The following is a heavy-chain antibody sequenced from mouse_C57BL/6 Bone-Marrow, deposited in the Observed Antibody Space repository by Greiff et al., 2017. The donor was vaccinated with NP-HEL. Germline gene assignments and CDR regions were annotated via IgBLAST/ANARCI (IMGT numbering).Heavy chain of an antibody. J-gene: IGHJ3*01. Sequence: EVKLVESGEGLVKPGGSLKLSCAASGFTFSSYAMSWVRQTPEKRLEWVAYISSGGDYIYYADTVKGRFTISRDNARNTLYLQMSSLKSEDTAMYCCASDGGVYGNKAWFAYWGQVTLVTVSA. CDR3: ASDGGVYGNKAWFAY. CDR2: ISSGGDYI. V-gene: IGHV5S21*01. CDR1: GFTFSSYA. D-gene: IGHD2-1*01.